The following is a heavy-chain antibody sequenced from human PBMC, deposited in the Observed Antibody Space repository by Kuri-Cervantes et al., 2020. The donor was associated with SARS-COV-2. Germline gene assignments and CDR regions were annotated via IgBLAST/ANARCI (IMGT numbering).Heavy chain of an antibody. CDR3: ARPSRGGFDY. CDR1: GFTFSSFA. CDR2: ITENGRKT. Sequence: GGSLRLSCAASGFTFSSFAMSWVRQAPGKGLEWVSAITENGRKTYFADSVKGRFTISRDNSKSMLFLQMSGLTDEDTARYYCARPSRGGFDYWGQGGLVTVSS. J-gene: IGHJ4*02. V-gene: IGHV3-23*01.